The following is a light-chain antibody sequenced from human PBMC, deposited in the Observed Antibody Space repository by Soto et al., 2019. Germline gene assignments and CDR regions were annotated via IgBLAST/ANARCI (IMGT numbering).Light chain of an antibody. CDR2: DAS. CDR1: QSISSC. J-gene: IGKJ1*01. V-gene: IGKV1-5*01. CDR3: QQYSTYPWT. Sequence: DIQMTQSPSTLSAPAGDRVTITCRASQSISSCLAWYQQKPGKAPKVLIFDASSLESGDPSRFRGSGSATEFTLTISSLQPDDFATYYCQQYSTYPWTFGQGTKVDI.